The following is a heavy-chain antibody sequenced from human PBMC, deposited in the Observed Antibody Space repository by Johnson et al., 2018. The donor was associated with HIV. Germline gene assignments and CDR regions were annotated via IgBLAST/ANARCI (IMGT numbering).Heavy chain of an antibody. D-gene: IGHD1-26*01. CDR1: GFTFSYYG. V-gene: IGHV3-NL1*01. J-gene: IGHJ3*02. Sequence: QVQLVESGGGVVQPGGSLRLSCAASGFTFSYYGMHWVRQAPGKGLEWVSYISSSGSTIYYADSVKGRFTISRDNSKNTLYLQMYSLRAEDTALYYCAKDLGDAVGDTHDAFDIWGQGTMVTVSS. CDR3: AKDLGDAVGDTHDAFDI. CDR2: ISSSGSTI.